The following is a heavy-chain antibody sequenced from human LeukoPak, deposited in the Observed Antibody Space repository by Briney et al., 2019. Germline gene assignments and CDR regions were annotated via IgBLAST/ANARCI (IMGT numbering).Heavy chain of an antibody. CDR1: TSH. D-gene: IGHD3-22*01. Sequence: ASVTVSCKATSHIICVRQAPGQGQAGRGWIGSYEGDTYYAQKFQGRVTVTTDTSTNTAYMELRSLRADDTAVYYCARDFWNFYDSSGYYRDFDYWGQGTLVTVSS. V-gene: IGHV1-18*01. J-gene: IGHJ4*02. CDR2: IGSYEGDT. CDR3: ARDFWNFYDSSGYYRDFDY.